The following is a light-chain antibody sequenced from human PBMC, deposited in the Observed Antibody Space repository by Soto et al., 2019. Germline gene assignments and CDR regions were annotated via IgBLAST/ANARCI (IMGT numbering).Light chain of an antibody. CDR1: ESVSRT. CDR2: DAS. V-gene: IGKV3-15*01. CDR3: QQYNSWPPIT. J-gene: IGKJ5*01. Sequence: EVVMTQSPATLSVSPVERATLSCRASESVSRTLAWYQQKPGQAPRLLIYDASTRATGIPDRFSGGGSGTEFTLTIRSLQSEDFVVYYCQQYNSWPPITFGQGKRLEI.